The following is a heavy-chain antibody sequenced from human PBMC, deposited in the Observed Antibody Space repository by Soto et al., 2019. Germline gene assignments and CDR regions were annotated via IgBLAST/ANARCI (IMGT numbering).Heavy chain of an antibody. J-gene: IGHJ3*02. D-gene: IGHD3-22*01. V-gene: IGHV3-48*01. CDR1: GFTFSSYS. Sequence: GGSLRLSCAASGFTFSSYSMNWVRQAPGKGLEWVSYISSSSSTIYYADSVKGRFTISRDNSKNTLYLQMNSQRAEDTAVYYCAKDESLYYYDTSGRNAFDIWGPGTMVTVSS. CDR2: ISSSSSTI. CDR3: AKDESLYYYDTSGRNAFDI.